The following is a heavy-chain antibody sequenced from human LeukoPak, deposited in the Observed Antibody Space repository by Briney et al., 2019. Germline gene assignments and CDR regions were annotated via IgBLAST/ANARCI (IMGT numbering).Heavy chain of an antibody. CDR2: IRSKANSYAT. V-gene: IGHV3-73*01. J-gene: IGHJ4*02. Sequence: GGSLRLSCAASGFTFSGSAMHWVRQASGKGLEWVGRIRSKANSYATAYAASVKGRFTISRDDSKNTAYLQMNSLKTEDTAVYYCTRPQTNNADYWGQGTLVTVSS. CDR3: TRPQTNNADY. CDR1: GFTFSGSA. D-gene: IGHD1-1*01.